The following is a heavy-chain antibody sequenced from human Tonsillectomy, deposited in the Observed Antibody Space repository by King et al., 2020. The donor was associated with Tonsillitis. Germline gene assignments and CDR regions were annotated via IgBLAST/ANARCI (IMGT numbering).Heavy chain of an antibody. V-gene: IGHV3-23*04. Sequence: EVQLVESGGGLVQPGGSLRLSCAASGFTFSSYAMSWVRQAPGKGLEWGSVISGSGDSTYYAGSVKGRFTISRDNSKNTLYLQMNSLRAEDTAVYYCAKGYDRSGYFYLYGLDIWGQGTMVTVSS. J-gene: IGHJ3*02. CDR1: GFTFSSYA. D-gene: IGHD3-22*01. CDR2: ISGSGDST. CDR3: AKGYDRSGYFYLYGLDI.